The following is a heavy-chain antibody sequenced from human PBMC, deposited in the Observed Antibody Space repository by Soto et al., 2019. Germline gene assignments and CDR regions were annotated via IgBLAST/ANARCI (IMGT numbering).Heavy chain of an antibody. D-gene: IGHD3-9*01. J-gene: IGHJ6*02. CDR3: ATFTGYYGYYYSGMDV. CDR2: FDPEDGET. V-gene: IGHV1-24*01. Sequence: ASLKVSWKVAGCTHTELSMHWVRQTPGKGLEWMGGFDPEDGETIYAQKFQGRVTMTEDTSTDTAYMELSSLRSEDTAVYYCATFTGYYGYYYSGMDVWGQGTTVTVSS. CDR1: GCTHTELS.